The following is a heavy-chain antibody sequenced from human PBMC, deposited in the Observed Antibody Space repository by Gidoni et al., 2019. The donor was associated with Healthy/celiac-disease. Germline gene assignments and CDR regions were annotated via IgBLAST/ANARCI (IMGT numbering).Heavy chain of an antibody. J-gene: IGHJ6*03. CDR3: AKCGSITIFGVVTTNYYYYMDV. CDR1: GFTFSSYG. V-gene: IGHV3-30*18. D-gene: IGHD3-3*01. Sequence: QVQLVESGGGVVQPGRSLRLSCAASGFTFSSYGMPWVRQAPGKGLEWVAVISYDGSNKYYADSVKGRFTISRDNSKNTLYLQMNSLRAEDTAVYYCAKCGSITIFGVVTTNYYYYMDVWGKGTTVTVSS. CDR2: ISYDGSNK.